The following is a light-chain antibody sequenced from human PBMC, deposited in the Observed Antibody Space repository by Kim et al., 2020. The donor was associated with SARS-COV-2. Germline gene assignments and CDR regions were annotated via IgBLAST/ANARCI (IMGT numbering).Light chain of an antibody. V-gene: IGKV3-11*01. CDR3: QHRNSWPPV. Sequence: TPRERASLSCRASQSISHYLAWYQQKPCQAPRLLIYDASNRATGIPARFSGSGSGTDFTLTISSLVPEDFAVYYCQHRNSWPPVFVGGTKVEIK. J-gene: IGKJ4*01. CDR1: QSISHY. CDR2: DAS.